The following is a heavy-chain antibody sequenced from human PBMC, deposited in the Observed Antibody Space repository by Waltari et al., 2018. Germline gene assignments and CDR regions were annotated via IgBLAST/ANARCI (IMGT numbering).Heavy chain of an antibody. J-gene: IGHJ3*02. V-gene: IGHV4-4*07. Sequence: QVQLQESGPGLVKPSETLSPTCTVSGGSVDNFYWSWIRQPAGKGLEWIGRIYANGNTNYNPSLKTRVTMSEDMSKNEVSLTLTSVTAADTAVYYCAKMAAKVGAHDAFDIWGQGTMVIVSS. CDR3: AKMAAKVGAHDAFDI. CDR1: GGSVDNFY. D-gene: IGHD1-26*01. CDR2: IYANGNT.